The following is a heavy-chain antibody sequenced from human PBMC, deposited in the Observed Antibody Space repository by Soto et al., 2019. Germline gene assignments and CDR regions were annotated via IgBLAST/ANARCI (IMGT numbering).Heavy chain of an antibody. D-gene: IGHD1-20*01. J-gene: IGHJ6*02. CDR3: ARHVKYNWNYYYYYGMDV. V-gene: IGHV4-34*01. CDR2: INHSGST. CDR1: GGSFSGYD. Sequence: TSETLSLTCAVYGGSFSGYDWSWIRQPPGKGLEWIGEINHSGSTNYNPSLKSRVTISVDTSKNQFSLKPSSVTAADTAVYYCARHVKYNWNYYYYYGMDVWGQGTTVTV.